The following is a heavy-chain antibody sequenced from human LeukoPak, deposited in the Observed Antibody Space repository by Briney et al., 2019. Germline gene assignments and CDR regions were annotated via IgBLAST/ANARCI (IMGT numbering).Heavy chain of an antibody. Sequence: GASVKVSCKASGGTFSSYAISWVRQAPGQGLEWMGRIIPILGIANYAQKFQGRVTITADKSTRTAYMELSSLRSEDTAVYYCANDRGYSDGYINWGQGTLVTVSS. CDR2: IIPILGIA. J-gene: IGHJ4*02. CDR1: GGTFSSYA. CDR3: ANDRGYSDGYIN. V-gene: IGHV1-69*04. D-gene: IGHD5-18*01.